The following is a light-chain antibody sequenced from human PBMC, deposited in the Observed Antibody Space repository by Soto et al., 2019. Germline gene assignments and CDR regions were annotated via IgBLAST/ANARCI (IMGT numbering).Light chain of an antibody. V-gene: IGKV1-39*01. CDR2: GAS. CDR3: QQTYTIPFA. J-gene: IGKJ2*01. Sequence: DMQMTQSPSSLSASVGDRVTITCRPSQTIDNYLNWYQHKPGKAPKLLIYGASTLQSGVSLRFTGSASGTDFTLTIDNLQAEDFATYYCQQTYTIPFAFGQGTKLEI. CDR1: QTIDNY.